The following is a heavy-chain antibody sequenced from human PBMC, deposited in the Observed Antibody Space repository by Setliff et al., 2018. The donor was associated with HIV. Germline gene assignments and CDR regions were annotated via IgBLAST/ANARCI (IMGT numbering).Heavy chain of an antibody. J-gene: IGHJ5*02. CDR1: GDTFSNSL. CDR3: ARGTAPRPASVLEFLEWLFPNWFDP. Sequence: SVKVSCKASGDTFSNSLVTWVRQAPGQGLEWMGGIIPLFGTANYAQKFQGRVTMTRDTSISTAYMELSSLRSDDTAVYYCARGTAPRPASVLEFLEWLFPNWFDPWGQGTLVTVSS. D-gene: IGHD3-3*02. CDR2: IIPLFGTA. V-gene: IGHV1-69*05.